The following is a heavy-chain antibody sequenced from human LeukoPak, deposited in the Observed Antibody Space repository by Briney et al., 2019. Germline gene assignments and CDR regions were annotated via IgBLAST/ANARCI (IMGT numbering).Heavy chain of an antibody. CDR3: ASPYCTNGVCYKGGAFDI. Sequence: SETLSLTCTVSGGSINSGSFYWNWIRQSAGKGLEWIGHVYTTGTTNCNPSLRSRVTISLDTSKNQFSLNLNSVTAADTAVYYCASPYCTNGVCYKGGAFDIWGQGTMVTVSS. D-gene: IGHD2-8*01. CDR1: GGSINSGSFY. J-gene: IGHJ3*02. V-gene: IGHV4-61*09. CDR2: VYTTGTT.